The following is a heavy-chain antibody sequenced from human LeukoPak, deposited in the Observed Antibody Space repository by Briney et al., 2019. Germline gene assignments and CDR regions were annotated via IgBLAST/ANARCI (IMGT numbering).Heavy chain of an antibody. CDR1: GGPISGSIT. Sequence: PSETLSLTCTVSGGPISGSITWGWVRQPPGKGLEWIGNVHYDGRTASNPSLKSRVTMSLDTSTHQFSLKMNSVTATDTALYYCARVVTAAGLDLWGQGILVTISS. V-gene: IGHV4-39*07. CDR3: ARVVTAAGLDL. J-gene: IGHJ5*02. CDR2: VHYDGRT. D-gene: IGHD6-25*01.